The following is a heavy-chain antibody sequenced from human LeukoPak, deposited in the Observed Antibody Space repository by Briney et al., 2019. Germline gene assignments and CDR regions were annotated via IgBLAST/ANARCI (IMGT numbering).Heavy chain of an antibody. CDR2: ISSSGSSM. CDR1: GFTFSSYS. Sequence: KPGGSLRLSCAASGFTFSSYSMNWVRQAPGKGLEWVSSISSSGSSMFYADSVKGRFTISRDNAKNSLYLQMNRLRAEDTALYYCARDYLVVPAAMWWFDPRGQGTLVTVSS. J-gene: IGHJ5*02. V-gene: IGHV3-21*01. D-gene: IGHD2-2*01. CDR3: ARDYLVVPAAMWWFDP.